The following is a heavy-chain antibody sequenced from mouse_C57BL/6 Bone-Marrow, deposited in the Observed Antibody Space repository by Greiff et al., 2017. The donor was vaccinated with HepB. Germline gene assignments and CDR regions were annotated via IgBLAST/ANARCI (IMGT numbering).Heavy chain of an antibody. D-gene: IGHD1-1*02. CDR2: IDPTDSNT. CDR3: ARGNCGSDVGY. Sequence: VQLQQPGAELVMPGASVKLSCKASGYTFTSYWMHWVKQRPGQGLEWIGEIDPTDSNTNYNQKFKGKATLTVDKSSSTAYMQLSSLTSEDSAVYFCARGNCGSDVGYWGQGTMVTVSA. J-gene: IGHJ3*01. CDR1: GYTFTSYW. V-gene: IGHV1-69*01.